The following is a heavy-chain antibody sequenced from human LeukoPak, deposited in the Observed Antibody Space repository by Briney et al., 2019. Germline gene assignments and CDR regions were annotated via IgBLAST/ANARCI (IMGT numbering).Heavy chain of an antibody. CDR2: INAGNGNT. J-gene: IGHJ4*02. V-gene: IGHV1-3*01. CDR1: GYTFTSYA. Sequence: GASVNVSCKASGYTFTSYAMHWVRQAPGQRLEWMGWINAGNGNTKYSQKFQGRVTITRDTSASTAYMELSSLRSEDTAVYYCARDSGSSGWYSFDYWGQGTLVTVSS. CDR3: ARDSGSSGWYSFDY. D-gene: IGHD6-19*01.